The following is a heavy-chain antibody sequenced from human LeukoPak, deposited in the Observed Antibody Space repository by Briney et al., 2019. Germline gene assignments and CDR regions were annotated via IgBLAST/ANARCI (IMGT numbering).Heavy chain of an antibody. CDR3: ASRSPSIVVVITFDAFDI. D-gene: IGHD3-22*01. Sequence: SVNVSCKASGGTFSSYAISWVRQAPGQGLEWMGGIIPIFGTANYAQKFQGRVTITADESTSTAYMELSSLRSEDTAVYYCASRSPSIVVVITFDAFDIWGQGTMVTVSS. CDR2: IIPIFGTA. CDR1: GGTFSSYA. J-gene: IGHJ3*02. V-gene: IGHV1-69*13.